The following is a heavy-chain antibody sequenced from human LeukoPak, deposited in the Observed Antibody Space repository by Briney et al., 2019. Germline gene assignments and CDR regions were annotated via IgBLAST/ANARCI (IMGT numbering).Heavy chain of an antibody. CDR2: ISSNGVNT. Sequence: PGGSLSLSCAASGFIFSSYVMHWVRQAPGKGLEYVSSISSNGVNTYYANSVKGRFTISRDNSKNTLYLQMGSLRAEDMAVYYCARVPRSYYYYYYKDVWGKGTTVTVSS. V-gene: IGHV3-64*01. J-gene: IGHJ6*03. CDR3: ARVPRSYYYYYYKDV. CDR1: GFIFSSYV.